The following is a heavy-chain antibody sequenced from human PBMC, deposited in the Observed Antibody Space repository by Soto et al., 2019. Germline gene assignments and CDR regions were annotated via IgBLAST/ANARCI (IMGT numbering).Heavy chain of an antibody. D-gene: IGHD2-2*01. V-gene: IGHV4-4*07. CDR1: GGSIRGYY. CDR2: MLTSGST. Sequence: PSETLSLTCTVSGGSIRGYYWSWIRQSAGMGLEWIGRMLTSGSTNYNPSLKSRVTLSVDMSKNQISLKLTSVTAADTALYYCVRASMPKAHFDSWGQGTLVTVSS. J-gene: IGHJ4*02. CDR3: VRASMPKAHFDS.